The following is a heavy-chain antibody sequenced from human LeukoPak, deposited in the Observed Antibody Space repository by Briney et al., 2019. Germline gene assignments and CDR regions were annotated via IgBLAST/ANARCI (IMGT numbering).Heavy chain of an antibody. V-gene: IGHV4-34*01. CDR2: INHRGST. CDR3: ARHSSSGSYKYYYYYMDV. CDR1: GGSFSGYY. Sequence: SETLSLTCAVYGGSFSGYYWSWIRQPPGKGLEWIGEINHRGSTNYNPSLKSRVTISVDTSKNQFSLKLSSVTAADTAVYYCARHSSSGSYKYYYYYMDVWGKGTTVTISS. J-gene: IGHJ6*03. D-gene: IGHD3-10*01.